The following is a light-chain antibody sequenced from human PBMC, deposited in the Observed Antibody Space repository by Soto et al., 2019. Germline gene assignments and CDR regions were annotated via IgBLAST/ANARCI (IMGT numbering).Light chain of an antibody. V-gene: IGLV1-40*01. J-gene: IGLJ2*01. Sequence: QSVLTQPPSVSGAPGQRVTISCTGSSSNIGAGYDVHWYQQLLGTAPKLLIYGNNNRPSGVPDRFSGSKSGTSASLAITGLRAEDEADYYCQSYDTSLSGSVVFGGGTKLTVL. CDR2: GNN. CDR1: SSNIGAGYD. CDR3: QSYDTSLSGSVV.